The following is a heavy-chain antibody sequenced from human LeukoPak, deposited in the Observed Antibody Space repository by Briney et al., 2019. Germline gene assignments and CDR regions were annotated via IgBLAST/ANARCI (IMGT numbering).Heavy chain of an antibody. J-gene: IGHJ5*02. V-gene: IGHV4-34*01. D-gene: IGHD3-22*01. Sequence: SETLSLTCAVYGGSFSGYHWSWIRQPPGKGLEWIGEINHSGSTNYNPSLKSRVTISVDTSKNQFSLKLSSVTAADTAVYYCARCQGPTYYYDSSGAKRSWFDPWGQGTLVTVSS. CDR3: ARCQGPTYYYDSSGAKRSWFDP. CDR2: INHSGST. CDR1: GGSFSGYH.